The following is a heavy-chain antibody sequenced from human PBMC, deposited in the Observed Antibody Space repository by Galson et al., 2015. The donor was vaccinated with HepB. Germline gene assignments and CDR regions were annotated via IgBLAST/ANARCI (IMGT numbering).Heavy chain of an antibody. Sequence: SLRLSCAASGFGFRHYGIHWVRQAPGKGLEWAAAVSYDGDKKSYADSVKGRYTISRDNSKNSLFLQMNNLRVEDTAVYYCAKGTTNIDYWGQGTLVTVSS. D-gene: IGHD1-1*01. CDR2: VSYDGDKK. J-gene: IGHJ4*02. CDR3: AKGTTNIDY. CDR1: GFGFRHYG. V-gene: IGHV3-30*18.